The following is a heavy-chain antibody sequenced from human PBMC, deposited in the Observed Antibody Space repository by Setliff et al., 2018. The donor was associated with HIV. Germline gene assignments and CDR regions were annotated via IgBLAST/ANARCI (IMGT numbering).Heavy chain of an antibody. D-gene: IGHD3-22*01. J-gene: IGHJ3*02. CDR3: ATRAYDSRGYLRSRVTGAAFDI. Sequence: ASVKVSCKVSGYTLTELSIHWVRQAPGKGLEWMGGFDPQYDKTFYAQTFQGRVTMSEDTSTDTAYMELSSLRSEDTAVYYCATRAYDSRGYLRSRVTGAAFDIWGQGTMVTVSS. CDR1: GYTLTELS. CDR2: FDPQYDKT. V-gene: IGHV1-24*01.